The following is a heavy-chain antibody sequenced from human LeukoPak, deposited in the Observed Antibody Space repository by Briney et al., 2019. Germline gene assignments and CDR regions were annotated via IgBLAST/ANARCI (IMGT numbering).Heavy chain of an antibody. V-gene: IGHV3-7*04. CDR1: GFTFSSYE. J-gene: IGHJ4*02. D-gene: IGHD3-22*01. Sequence: GGSLRLSCAASGFTFSSYEMNWVRQAPGKGLEWVANIKQDGSEKYYVDSVKGRFTISRDNAKNSLYLQMNSLRAEDTAVYYCARAVGTNYYYDSSGYFDYWGQGTLVTVSS. CDR3: ARAVGTNYYYDSSGYFDY. CDR2: IKQDGSEK.